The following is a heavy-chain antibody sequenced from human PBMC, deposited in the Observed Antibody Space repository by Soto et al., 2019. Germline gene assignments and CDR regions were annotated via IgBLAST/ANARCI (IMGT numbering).Heavy chain of an antibody. Sequence: SGPTLVNPTQTLTLTCSFSGVSLNTSGVSVGWIRQPPGKALEWLALIYRNGDERYSPSLKNRLTITKDTSKNQVVLRMTNMDPVDTATYYCTHMYYYDGSGYYPTADYWGRGTLVTVSS. J-gene: IGHJ4*02. CDR1: GVSLNTSGVS. V-gene: IGHV2-5*01. D-gene: IGHD3-22*01. CDR2: IYRNGDE. CDR3: THMYYYDGSGYYPTADY.